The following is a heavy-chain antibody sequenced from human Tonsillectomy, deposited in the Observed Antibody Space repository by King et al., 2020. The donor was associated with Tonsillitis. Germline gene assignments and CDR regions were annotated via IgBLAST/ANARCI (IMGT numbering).Heavy chain of an antibody. V-gene: IGHV4-34*01. Sequence: VQLPQWGAGLLKPSETLSLTCAVYGGSFSGYYWSWIRQPPGKGLEWIGEINHSGSTNYNPSLKSRVTVSVDTSKNQFSLKLSSVTAADTAVYYCARPFVGATNAAFDIWGQGTMVTVSS. J-gene: IGHJ3*02. D-gene: IGHD1-26*01. CDR2: INHSGST. CDR3: ARPFVGATNAAFDI. CDR1: GGSFSGYY.